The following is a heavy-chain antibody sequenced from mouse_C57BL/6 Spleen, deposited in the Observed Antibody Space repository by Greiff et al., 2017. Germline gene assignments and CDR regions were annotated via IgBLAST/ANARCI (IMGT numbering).Heavy chain of an antibody. CDR3: VKQGGYNNYVYFDY. Sequence: EVKLVESGGGLVQPKGSLKLSCAASGFSFNTYAMNWVRQAPGKGLEWVARIRSKSNNYATYYAGSVKDRFTNSRDDSESMLYLQMDNLETKDTAMYYCVKQGGYNNYVYFDYWGQGTTLTVSS. D-gene: IGHD2-5*01. V-gene: IGHV10-1*01. CDR2: IRSKSNNYAT. CDR1: GFSFNTYA. J-gene: IGHJ2*01.